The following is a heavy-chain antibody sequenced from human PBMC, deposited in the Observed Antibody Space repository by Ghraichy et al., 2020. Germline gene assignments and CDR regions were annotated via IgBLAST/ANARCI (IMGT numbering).Heavy chain of an antibody. D-gene: IGHD3-3*01. J-gene: IGHJ6*02. CDR3: ASSQQYDFWSGYLPYYYYGMDV. CDR1: GFTFSSYG. Sequence: GALRLSCAASGFTFSSYGMHWVRQAPGKGLEWVAVIWYDGSNKYYADSVKGRFTISRDNSKNTLYLQMNSLRAEDTAVYYCASSQQYDFWSGYLPYYYYGMDVWGQGTTVTVSS. CDR2: IWYDGSNK. V-gene: IGHV3-33*01.